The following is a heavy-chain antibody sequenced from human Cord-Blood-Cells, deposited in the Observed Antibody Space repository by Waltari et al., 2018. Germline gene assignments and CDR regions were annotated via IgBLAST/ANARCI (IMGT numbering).Heavy chain of an antibody. CDR3: ATNSGYDAFDI. Sequence: QLQLQESGPGLVKPSETLSPTCTVPGGSISSSSYYSGWIRQPPGKGLEWIGSIYYSGSTYYNPSLKSRVTISVDTSKNQFSLKLSSVTAADTAVYYCATNSGYDAFDIWGQGTMVTVSS. CDR2: IYYSGST. J-gene: IGHJ3*02. V-gene: IGHV4-39*07. CDR1: GGSISSSSYY. D-gene: IGHD5-12*01.